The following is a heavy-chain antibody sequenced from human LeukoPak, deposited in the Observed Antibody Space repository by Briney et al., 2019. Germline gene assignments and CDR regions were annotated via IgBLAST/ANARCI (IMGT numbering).Heavy chain of an antibody. J-gene: IGHJ4*02. D-gene: IGHD1-26*01. Sequence: PGRSLRLSCAASGFXFSSYAIHWVRQAPGKGLEWVAVISYDGGSEYYADSVKGRFTISRDNSKNTLYLQMNSLRAEDTAVYNCARDGGSYELDYWGQGTLVTVSS. CDR1: GFXFSSYA. CDR2: ISYDGGSE. CDR3: ARDGGSYELDY. V-gene: IGHV3-30-3*01.